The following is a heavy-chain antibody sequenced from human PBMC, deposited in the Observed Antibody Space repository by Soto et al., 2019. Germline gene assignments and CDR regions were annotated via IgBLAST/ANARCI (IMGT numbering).Heavy chain of an antibody. D-gene: IGHD6-13*01. CDR1: GFSLSTSGMC. CDR2: IDWDDDK. CDR3: ARSGSSMKHSSSWYGSYYYMDV. Sequence: SGPTLVNPTQTLTLTCTFSGFSLSTSGMCVSWIRQPPGKALEWLARIDWDDDKYYSTSLKTRLTISKDTSKNQVVLTMTNMDPVDTATYYCARSGSSMKHSSSWYGSYYYMDVWGKGTTVTVSS. J-gene: IGHJ6*03. V-gene: IGHV2-70*11.